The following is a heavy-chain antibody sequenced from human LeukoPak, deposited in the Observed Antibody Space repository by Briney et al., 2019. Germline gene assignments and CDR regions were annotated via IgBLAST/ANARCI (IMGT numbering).Heavy chain of an antibody. CDR3: AKGGQARWELPAYYMDV. J-gene: IGHJ6*03. V-gene: IGHV3-30*02. CDR2: IRYDGSHT. Sequence: GGSLRLSCAASGFTFSSYVMHWVRQAPGKGLGWVALIRYDGSHTYYVDSVKGRFTISRDNSKNTLYLQMNSLRAEDTAVYYCAKGGQARWELPAYYMDVWGKGTTVTVSS. CDR1: GFTFSSYV. D-gene: IGHD1-26*01.